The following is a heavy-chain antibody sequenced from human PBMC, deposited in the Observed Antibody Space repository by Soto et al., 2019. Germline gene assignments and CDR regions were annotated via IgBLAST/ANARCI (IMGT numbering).Heavy chain of an antibody. D-gene: IGHD5-18*01. CDR3: ARDYRGYRYGYEGYYYYYGMDV. CDR1: GGSISSYY. V-gene: IGHV4-59*01. CDR2: ISYSGST. J-gene: IGHJ6*02. Sequence: QVQLQESGPGLVKPSETLSLTCTVSGGSISSYYWCWIRQPPGKGLEWIGYISYSGSTNYNPSLKSRFTISVDTSKNQFSLKLSSVTAADTAAYYCARDYRGYRYGYEGYYYYYGMDVWGQGTTVTVSS.